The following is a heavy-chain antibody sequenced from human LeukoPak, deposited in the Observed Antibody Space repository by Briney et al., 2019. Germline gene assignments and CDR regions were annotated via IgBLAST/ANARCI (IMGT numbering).Heavy chain of an antibody. CDR2: IKPKTDGETT. Sequence: GGSLRLSCAASGFTFSNAYMNWVRQAPGKGLEWVGRIKPKTDGETTEYAAPVKDRFSISRDDSKSMMYLQMNSLKTEDTALYYCAKPLIASRQDAFDIWGQGTMVTVSS. J-gene: IGHJ3*02. D-gene: IGHD1-14*01. CDR1: GFTFSNAY. V-gene: IGHV3-15*07. CDR3: AKPLIASRQDAFDI.